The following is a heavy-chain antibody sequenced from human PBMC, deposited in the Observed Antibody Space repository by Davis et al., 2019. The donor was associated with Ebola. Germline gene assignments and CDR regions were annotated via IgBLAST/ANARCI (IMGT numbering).Heavy chain of an antibody. D-gene: IGHD3-3*01. CDR2: IYYSGST. J-gene: IGHJ4*02. V-gene: IGHV4-39*01. CDR1: GGSISSSSYY. Sequence: MPSETLSLTCTVSGGSISSSSYYWGWIRQPPGKGLEWIGSIYYSGSTYYNPSLKSRVTISVDTSKNQFSLKLSSVTAADTAVYYCARRRRGGYDFWSGYLTAFDYWGQGTLVTVSS. CDR3: ARRRRGGYDFWSGYLTAFDY.